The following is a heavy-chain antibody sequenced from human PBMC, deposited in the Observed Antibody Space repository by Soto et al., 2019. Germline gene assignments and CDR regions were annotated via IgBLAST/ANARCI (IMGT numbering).Heavy chain of an antibody. V-gene: IGHV4-31*03. J-gene: IGHJ5*02. Sequence: QVQLQASGPGLVKPSQTLSLTCTVSGGSITSGGYYWSWIRQHPGKGLEWIGYIYYRGYTYYNPSLQGRVTVSVDTPKNQFSLKLSSVTAADTAVYYCARSVLPWGQGTLVTVSS. CDR2: IYYRGYT. CDR1: GGSITSGGYY. CDR3: ARSVLP.